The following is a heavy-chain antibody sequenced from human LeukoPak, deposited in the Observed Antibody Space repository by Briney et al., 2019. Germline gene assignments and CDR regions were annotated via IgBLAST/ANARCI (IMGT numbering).Heavy chain of an antibody. CDR3: SRGGDYHGFDI. D-gene: IGHD4-17*01. Sequence: PGGSLRLSCAASGFTFSSYGMHWVRQAPGKGLEWVAVISYDGSNKYYADSVKGRFTISRDNSKNTLYLQMNSLRAEDTAVYYCSRGGDYHGFDIWGQGTMVTVSS. CDR1: GFTFSSYG. V-gene: IGHV3-30*03. CDR2: ISYDGSNK. J-gene: IGHJ3*02.